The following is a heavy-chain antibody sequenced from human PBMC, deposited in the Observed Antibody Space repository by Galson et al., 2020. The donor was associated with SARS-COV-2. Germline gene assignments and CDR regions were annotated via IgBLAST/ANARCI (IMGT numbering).Heavy chain of an antibody. CDR3: ARKKGDGPNENWFDP. D-gene: IGHD1-1*01. CDR1: GDSVSSNTAA. Sequence: SQTLSLTCVISGDSVSSNTAAWNWIRQSPSRGLEWLGRTYYRSKWYNDYAVSVKSRITINPDTSKNQFSLHLNSVTPEDTAIYYCARKKGDGPNENWFDPWGQGTLVTVSS. J-gene: IGHJ5*02. V-gene: IGHV6-1*01. CDR2: TYYRSKWYN.